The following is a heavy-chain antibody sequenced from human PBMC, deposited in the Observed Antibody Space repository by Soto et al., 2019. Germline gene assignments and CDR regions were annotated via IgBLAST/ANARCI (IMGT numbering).Heavy chain of an antibody. CDR2: ISSNGGST. J-gene: IGHJ5*02. V-gene: IGHV3-64D*08. D-gene: IGHD1-7*01. Sequence: GGSLRLSCSASGFTFSSYAMHWVRQAPGKGLEYVSAISSNGGSTYYADSVKGRFTISRDNSKNTLYLQVSSLRAEDTAVYYCVKESITGTISPWGQGTLVTVSS. CDR1: GFTFSSYA. CDR3: VKESITGTISP.